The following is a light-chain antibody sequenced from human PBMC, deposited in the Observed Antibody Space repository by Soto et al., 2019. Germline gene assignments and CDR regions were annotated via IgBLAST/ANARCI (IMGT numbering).Light chain of an antibody. CDR2: DAS. V-gene: IGKV1-39*01. J-gene: IGKJ4*01. Sequence: DIQMTKSPSSLSASVGDRVTITCRASQSISSYLNWYQQKPGKAPKVLIYDASSLQSGVPSRFSGSKSGTTFTLTISSLQPEDFATYYCQQSYSTPLPFGGGTKVEIK. CDR1: QSISSY. CDR3: QQSYSTPLP.